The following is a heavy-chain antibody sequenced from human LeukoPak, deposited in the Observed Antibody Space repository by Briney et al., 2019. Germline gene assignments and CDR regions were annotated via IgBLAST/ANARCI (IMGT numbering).Heavy chain of an antibody. CDR1: GYTFTSYD. J-gene: IGHJ4*02. CDR3: ARDYDILTGRIDY. D-gene: IGHD3-9*01. CDR2: MNPNSGNT. V-gene: IGHV1-8*01. Sequence: GASVKVSCKASGYTFTSYDINWVRQATGQGLEWMGWMNPNSGNTGYAQKFQGRVTMTTDTPTSTAYMELRSLRSDDTAVYYCARDYDILTGRIDYWGQGTLVTVSS.